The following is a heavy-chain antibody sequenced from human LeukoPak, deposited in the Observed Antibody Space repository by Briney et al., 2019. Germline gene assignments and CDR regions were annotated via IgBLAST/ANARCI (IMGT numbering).Heavy chain of an antibody. D-gene: IGHD6-13*01. Sequence: GGSLRLSCAASGFTFSSNWMHWVRQAPGKGLVWVSRINSDGSSTSYADSVKGRFTISRDNAKNTLYLQMNSLRAEDTAVYYCARDGRGYSSTWGFDYWGQGTLVTVSS. CDR3: ARDGRGYSSTWGFDY. J-gene: IGHJ4*02. V-gene: IGHV3-74*01. CDR2: INSDGSST. CDR1: GFTFSSNW.